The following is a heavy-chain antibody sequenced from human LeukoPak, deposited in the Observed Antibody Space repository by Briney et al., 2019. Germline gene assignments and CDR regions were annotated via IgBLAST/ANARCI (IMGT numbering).Heavy chain of an antibody. CDR1: GYTFIDYY. D-gene: IGHD3-16*01. V-gene: IGHV1-2*02. Sequence: ASVKVSRKASGYTFIDYYMHWVRQAPGQGLEWMGWINPNSGDTNYAQKFQGRVTMTRDTSISTAYMELSRLRYDDTAIYYCARDGGLDSWGQGTLVTVSS. CDR2: INPNSGDT. CDR3: ARDGGLDS. J-gene: IGHJ4*02.